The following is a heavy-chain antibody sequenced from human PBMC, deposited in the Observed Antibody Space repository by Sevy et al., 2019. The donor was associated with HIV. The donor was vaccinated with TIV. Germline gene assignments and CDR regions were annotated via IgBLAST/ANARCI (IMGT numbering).Heavy chain of an antibody. D-gene: IGHD4-17*01. CDR1: GFTFSDHY. CDR3: TVPTVTTRGWFDP. CDR2: TRNKANSYTT. J-gene: IGHJ5*02. V-gene: IGHV3-72*01. Sequence: QLGGSLRLSCAASGFTFSDHYMDWVRQAPGKGLEWVGRTRNKANSYTTEYAASVKGRFTISRDDSKNSLYLQMNSLKTEDTAVYYCTVPTVTTRGWFDPWGQGTLVTVSS.